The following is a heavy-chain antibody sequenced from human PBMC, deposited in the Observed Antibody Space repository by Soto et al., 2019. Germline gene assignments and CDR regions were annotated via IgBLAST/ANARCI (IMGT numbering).Heavy chain of an antibody. CDR1: GYTFTSYG. CDR2: ISAYNGNT. J-gene: IGHJ4*02. D-gene: IGHD2-15*01. CDR3: ARDEGYCSGGSCYRELDY. V-gene: IGHV1-18*01. Sequence: GASVKVSCKASGYTFTSYGISWVRQAPGQGLEWMGWISAYNGNTNYAQKLQGRVTMTTDTSTSTAYMELRSLRSDDTAVYYCARDEGYCSGGSCYRELDYWGQGTLVTVSS.